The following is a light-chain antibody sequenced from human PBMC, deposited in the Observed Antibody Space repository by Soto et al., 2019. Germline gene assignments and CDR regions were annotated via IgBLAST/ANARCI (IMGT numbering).Light chain of an antibody. CDR2: DVR. CDR1: SNDIGGYNY. CDR3: CSYAGSYTWV. Sequence: QSALTQPASVSGSPGQSITFSCTGTSNDIGGYNYVSWYQQNPDKAPKLIIFDVRRRPSGVPDRFSGSKSGNTASLTISGLQAEDEADYYCCSYAGSYTWVFGGGTKLTVL. V-gene: IGLV2-11*01. J-gene: IGLJ3*02.